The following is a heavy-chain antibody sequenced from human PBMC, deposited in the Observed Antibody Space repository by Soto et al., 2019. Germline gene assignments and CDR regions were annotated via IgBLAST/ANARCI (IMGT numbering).Heavy chain of an antibody. Sequence: QVQLQQWGAGLLKPSETLSLTCAVYGGSFSGYYWSWIRQPPGKGLEWHGEINHSGSTNYNPSLKSRVTTSVDTSKNQFSLKLSSVTAADTTVYYCARGELGQQPQGAYYDGMDVWGQGTTVTVSS. CDR2: INHSGST. V-gene: IGHV4-34*01. D-gene: IGHD6-13*01. J-gene: IGHJ6*02. CDR1: GGSFSGYY. CDR3: ARGELGQQPQGAYYDGMDV.